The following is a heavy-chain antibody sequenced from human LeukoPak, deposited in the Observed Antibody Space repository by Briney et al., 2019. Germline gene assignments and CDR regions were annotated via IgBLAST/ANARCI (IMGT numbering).Heavy chain of an antibody. Sequence: PGGSLRLSCAASGFTFSSYWMSWVRQAPGKGLEWVANIKQDGSEKYYVDSVKGRFTISRDNAKNSLYLQMNSLRAEDTAVYYCARDDYYDSSGSIYWGQGTLVTVSS. D-gene: IGHD3-22*01. J-gene: IGHJ4*02. V-gene: IGHV3-7*01. CDR3: ARDDYYDSSGSIY. CDR1: GFTFSSYW. CDR2: IKQDGSEK.